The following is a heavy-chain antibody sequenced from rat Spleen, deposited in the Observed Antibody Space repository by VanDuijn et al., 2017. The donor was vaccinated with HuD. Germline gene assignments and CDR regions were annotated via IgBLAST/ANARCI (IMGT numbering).Heavy chain of an antibody. D-gene: IGHD1-6*01. CDR2: ISTGGGNT. CDR3: STAGSFTDYYFAGGFDY. Sequence: EVQLVESGGGLAQPGRSLKLSCAASGFTFSNYYMAWVRQAPTKGLEWVAYISTGGGNTYYRDSVKGRFTVSRDNAKRTLNLQMDRLRSEDTATYYCSTAGSFTDYYFAGGFDYWGQGVMVTVSS. J-gene: IGHJ2*01. V-gene: IGHV5-27*01. CDR1: GFTFSNYY.